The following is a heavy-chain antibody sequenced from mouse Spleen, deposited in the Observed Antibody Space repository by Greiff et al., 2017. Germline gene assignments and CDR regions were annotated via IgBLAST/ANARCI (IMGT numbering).Heavy chain of an antibody. CDR1: GFTFSSYA. CDR3: ARRYGSSYWYFDV. V-gene: IGHV5-9-3*01. J-gene: IGHJ1*01. Sequence: EVQGVESGGGLVKPGGSLKLSCAASGFTFSSYAMSWVRQTPEKRLEWVATISSGGSYTYYPDSVKGRFTISRDNAKNTLYLQMSSLRSEDTAMYYCARRYGSSYWYFDVWGAGTTVTVSS. CDR2: ISSGGSYT. D-gene: IGHD1-1*01.